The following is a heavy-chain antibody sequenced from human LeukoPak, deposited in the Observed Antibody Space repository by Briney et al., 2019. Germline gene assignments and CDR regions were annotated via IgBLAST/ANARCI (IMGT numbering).Heavy chain of an antibody. J-gene: IGHJ4*02. CDR3: AREYCSGGSCYFGSDY. CDR1: GFSFSLYR. D-gene: IGHD2-15*01. V-gene: IGHV3-21*01. Sequence: PGRSLRLSCAASGFSFSLYRMSWVRQAPGKGLEWVSSISSSSSYIYYADSVKGRFTISRDNAKNSLYLQMNSLRAEDTAVYYCAREYCSGGSCYFGSDYWGQGTLVTVSS. CDR2: ISSSSSYI.